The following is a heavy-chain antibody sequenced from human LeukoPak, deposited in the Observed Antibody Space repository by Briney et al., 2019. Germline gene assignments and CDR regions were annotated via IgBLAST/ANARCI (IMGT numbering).Heavy chain of an antibody. D-gene: IGHD5-12*01. CDR1: GYTFNSYG. CDR3: ARGGQWLLRFDF. V-gene: IGHV1-18*01. Sequence: ASVKVSCKASGYTFNSYGISWVRQAPGQGLEWMGWISVYNGHTNYAQKFQGRVTMTTDTSTSTAYMELRSLRSDDTAVYYCARGGQWLLRFDFWGQGTLVTVSS. J-gene: IGHJ4*02. CDR2: ISVYNGHT.